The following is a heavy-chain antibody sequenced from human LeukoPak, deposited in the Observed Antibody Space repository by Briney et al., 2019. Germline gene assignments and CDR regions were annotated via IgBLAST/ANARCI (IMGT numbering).Heavy chain of an antibody. Sequence: GESLRISCKGSGYSFTSYWVSWVRQMPGEGLEWMGRIDPSDSYTNYSPSFQGHVTISADKSISTAYLQWSSLKASDTAIYYCARRYCSGGTCYYGMDVWGQGTTVTVSS. CDR3: ARRYCSGGTCYYGMDV. D-gene: IGHD2-15*01. V-gene: IGHV5-10-1*01. J-gene: IGHJ6*02. CDR1: GYSFTSYW. CDR2: IDPSDSYT.